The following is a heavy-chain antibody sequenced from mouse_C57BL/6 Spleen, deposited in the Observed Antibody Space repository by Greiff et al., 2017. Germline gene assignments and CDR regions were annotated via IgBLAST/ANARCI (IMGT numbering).Heavy chain of an antibody. CDR3: ASMITDYYAMDY. V-gene: IGHV5-16*01. CDR1: GFTFSDYY. J-gene: IGHJ4*01. CDR2: INYDGSST. D-gene: IGHD2-4*01. Sequence: EVQLQESEGGLVQPGSSMKLSCTASGFTFSDYYMAWVRQVPEKGLEWVANINYDGSSTYYLDSLKSRFIISRDNAKNILYLQMSSLKSEDTATYYCASMITDYYAMDYWGQGTSVTVSS.